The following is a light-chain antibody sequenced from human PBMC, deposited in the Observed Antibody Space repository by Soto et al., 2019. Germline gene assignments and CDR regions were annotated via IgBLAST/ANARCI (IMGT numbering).Light chain of an antibody. Sequence: QAVVTQPPSASGTPGQRVTISCSGSSSNIGSNVVNWYQQVPGTAPKLLIYSNNQRPSGVPDRFSGSKSGTSASLAISGLQSEDEADYYCAAWDDRLSGWVFGGGTKLTVL. CDR1: SSNIGSNV. J-gene: IGLJ3*02. CDR3: AAWDDRLSGWV. V-gene: IGLV1-44*01. CDR2: SNN.